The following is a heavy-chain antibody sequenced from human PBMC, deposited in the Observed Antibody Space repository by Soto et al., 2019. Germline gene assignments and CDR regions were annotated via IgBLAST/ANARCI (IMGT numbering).Heavy chain of an antibody. V-gene: IGHV3-15*01. CDR2: IKSKDDGGIT. D-gene: IGHD6-19*01. CDR3: TRDILARGYRSY. Sequence: GGSLRLSCAASGFTLSDAWMSWVRQAPGKGLEWVGRIKSKDDGGITDYAAPVKGRFSISRDDSKNTLYLQMNSLKTEDTSVYYCTRDILARGYRSYWDPGTLVTVSS. CDR1: GFTLSDAW. J-gene: IGHJ4*02.